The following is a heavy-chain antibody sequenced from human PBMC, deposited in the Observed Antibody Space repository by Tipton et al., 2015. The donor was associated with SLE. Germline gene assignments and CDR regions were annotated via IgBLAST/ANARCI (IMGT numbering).Heavy chain of an antibody. V-gene: IGHV1-2*02. Sequence: QVQLVQSGAEVKKPGASVKVSCKASGYTFTGYYMHWVRQAPGQGLEWMGWINPNSGGSRYAQKFQGRVTMTRDTSISTAYMEVSSLRSDDTAVYYCSRSCLTGTPFSWGQGTLVTVSS. CDR2: INPNSGGS. D-gene: IGHD1-7*01. J-gene: IGHJ5*02. CDR3: SRSCLTGTPFS. CDR1: GYTFTGYY.